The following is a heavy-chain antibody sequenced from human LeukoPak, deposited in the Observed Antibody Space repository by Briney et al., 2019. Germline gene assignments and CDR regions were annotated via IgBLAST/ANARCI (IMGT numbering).Heavy chain of an antibody. V-gene: IGHV1-46*01. CDR3: ARAGIAARYFHY. CDR2: INPSGGST. Sequence: ASVKVSCKASGYTFIGYYMHWVGQAPGQGLEWMGIINPSGGSTSYAQKFQGRVTMTRDMSTSTVYMELSSLRSDDTAVYYFARAGIAARYFHYWGQGTLVTVSS. CDR1: GYTFIGYY. J-gene: IGHJ4*02. D-gene: IGHD6-6*01.